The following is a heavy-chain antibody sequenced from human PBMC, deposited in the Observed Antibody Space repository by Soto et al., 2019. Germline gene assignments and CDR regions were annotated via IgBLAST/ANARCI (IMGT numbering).Heavy chain of an antibody. Sequence: QVQLQESGPGLVKPSETLSLTCTVSGGSISSYYWSWIRQPPGKGLEWIGYIYYSGSTNYNPSLKSRVTMSVDTSKNQFSPNVSSVTAADTAVYYCARLRGSSSWAGMDVWGQGTTVTVSS. CDR1: GGSISSYY. J-gene: IGHJ6*02. D-gene: IGHD6-13*01. V-gene: IGHV4-59*01. CDR3: ARLRGSSSWAGMDV. CDR2: IYYSGST.